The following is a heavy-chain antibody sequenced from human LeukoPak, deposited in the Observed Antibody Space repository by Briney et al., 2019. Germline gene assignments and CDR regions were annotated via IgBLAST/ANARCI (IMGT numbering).Heavy chain of an antibody. CDR1: GDTFSSYA. Sequence: GASVKVSCKASGDTFSSYAISWVRQAPGQGLEWMGGIIPIFGTANYAQKFQGRVTITADESTSTAYMELSSLRSEDTAVYYCARVADFWSGYYAPYFDYWGQGTLVTVSS. CDR3: ARVADFWSGYYAPYFDY. J-gene: IGHJ4*02. D-gene: IGHD3-3*01. V-gene: IGHV1-69*13. CDR2: IIPIFGTA.